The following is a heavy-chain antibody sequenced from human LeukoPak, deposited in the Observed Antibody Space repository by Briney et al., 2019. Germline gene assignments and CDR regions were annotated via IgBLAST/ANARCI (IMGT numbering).Heavy chain of an antibody. CDR1: GFTFSSYS. D-gene: IGHD6-19*01. V-gene: IGHV3-49*04. CDR3: TNSGSGWYGGGFDY. CDR2: IRIEAYGGTT. J-gene: IGHJ4*02. Sequence: GGSLRLSCAASGFTFSSYSMTWVRQAPGKGLEWVGFIRIEAYGGTTEYAASAKGRYTSSRDDTKSITYLQMNSLKTEGTAVYYCTNSGSGWYGGGFDYWGQGTLVTVSS.